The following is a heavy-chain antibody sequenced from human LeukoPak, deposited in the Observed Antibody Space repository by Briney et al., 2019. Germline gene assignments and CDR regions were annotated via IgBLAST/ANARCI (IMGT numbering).Heavy chain of an antibody. D-gene: IGHD3-22*01. CDR1: GYTFTSYG. J-gene: IGHJ4*02. CDR3: AKSTLPYYYDSSGYYFDY. CDR2: ISAYNGNT. V-gene: IGHV1-18*01. Sequence: GASVKVSCKASGYTFTSYGISWVRQAPGQGLEWMGWISAYNGNTNYAQKLQGRVTMTTDTSTSTAYMELRSLRSDDTAVHYCAKSTLPYYYDSSGYYFDYWGQGTLVTVSS.